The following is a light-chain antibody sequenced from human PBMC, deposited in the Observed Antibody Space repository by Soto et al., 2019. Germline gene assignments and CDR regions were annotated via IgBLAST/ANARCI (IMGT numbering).Light chain of an antibody. Sequence: DLQMTQSPSSLSASVGDRVTITCRGSQDIRSDLGWYQQKPGRATKRLISLASILQRGVPSRFSGSRSGKEFILTISSLQPDEYATNYCLHTNTFPLTFGGGTKVEI. CDR1: QDIRSD. CDR2: LAS. V-gene: IGKV1-17*01. J-gene: IGKJ4*02. CDR3: LHTNTFPLT.